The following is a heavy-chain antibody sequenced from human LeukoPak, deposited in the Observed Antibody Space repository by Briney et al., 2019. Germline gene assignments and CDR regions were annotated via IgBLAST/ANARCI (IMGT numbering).Heavy chain of an antibody. CDR1: GYTFTDYY. D-gene: IGHD6-13*01. V-gene: IGHV1-2*06. CDR2: INPNNGDA. J-gene: IGHJ4*02. CDR3: ATPPAVDDTILDY. Sequence: ASVKVSXKTSGYTFTDYYLHWVRQAPGQGLEWIGRINPNNGDANFAQKFQGRVTMTSDTSINTAYMELNRLRSDDTATFYCATPPAVDDTILDYWGQGTLVTVSP.